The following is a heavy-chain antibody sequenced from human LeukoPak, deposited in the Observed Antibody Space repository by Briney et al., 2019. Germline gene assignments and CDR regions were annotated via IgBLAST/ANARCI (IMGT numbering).Heavy chain of an antibody. J-gene: IGHJ3*02. CDR2: IDSDGSST. Sequence: PGGPLRLSCAASGFTFSSYWMYWVRQAPGKGLVWVSRIDSDGSSTGYADSVKGRFTISRDNAKNSLYLQMNSLRAEDTALYYCARTSHDAFDIWGQGTMVTVSS. V-gene: IGHV3-74*01. CDR3: ARTSHDAFDI. CDR1: GFTFSSYW.